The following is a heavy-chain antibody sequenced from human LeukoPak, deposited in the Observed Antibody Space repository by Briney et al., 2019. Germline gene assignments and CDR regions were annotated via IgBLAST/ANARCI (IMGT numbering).Heavy chain of an antibody. J-gene: IGHJ6*03. V-gene: IGHV3-74*03. CDR2: INSDGSST. D-gene: IGHD4-17*01. CDR1: GFTFSSYG. Sequence: GGSLRLSCVASGFTFSSYGMHWVRQAPGKGLVWVSRINSDGSSTKCADSGNGRFTISRDNAKNTLYLQMNNLRAEDTAVYYCANRNGDYDDFRDYSYYMDVWGKGTTVTISS. CDR3: ANRNGDYDDFRDYSYYMDV.